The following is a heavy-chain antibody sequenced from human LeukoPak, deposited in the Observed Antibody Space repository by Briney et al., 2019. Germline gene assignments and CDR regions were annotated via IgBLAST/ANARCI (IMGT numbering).Heavy chain of an antibody. CDR2: ISGSGDRT. V-gene: IGHV3-23*01. CDR1: GFTFNNYA. CDR3: VKQGGQWLVLPKNYFDY. J-gene: IGHJ4*02. Sequence: AGGSLRLSCTASGFTFNNYAMTWVRQAPGKGLEWVSVISGSGDRTYYADSVKGRFTISRDNSKNTLYLQMNSLRAEDTAVYYCVKQGGQWLVLPKNYFDYWGQGTLVTVSS. D-gene: IGHD6-19*01.